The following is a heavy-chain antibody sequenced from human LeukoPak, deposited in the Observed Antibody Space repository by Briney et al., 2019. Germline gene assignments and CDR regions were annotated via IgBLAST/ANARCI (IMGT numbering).Heavy chain of an antibody. CDR2: INPSGGST. D-gene: IGHD5-12*01. CDR3: ARDAGYGMYYFDY. CDR1: GYTFTGYY. V-gene: IGHV1-46*01. J-gene: IGHJ4*02. Sequence: GASVKVSCKTSGYTFTGYYMHWVRQAPGQGLEWMGIINPSGGSTSYAQKFQGRVTMTRNTSISTAFMELSSLRSDDTAVYYCARDAGYGMYYFDYWGQGTLVTVSS.